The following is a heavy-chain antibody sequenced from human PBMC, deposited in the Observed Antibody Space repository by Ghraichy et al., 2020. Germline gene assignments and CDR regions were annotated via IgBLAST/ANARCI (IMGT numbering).Heavy chain of an antibody. CDR3: TRDRELAVAGTYDDAFDI. J-gene: IGHJ3*02. CDR1: GFTFGDYA. Sequence: GESLNISCTASGFTFGDYAMSWFRQAPGKGLEWVGFIRSKAYGGTTEYAASVKGRFTISRDDSKSIAYLQMNSLKTEDTAVYYCTRDRELAVAGTYDDAFDIWGQGTMVTVSS. CDR2: IRSKAYGGTT. D-gene: IGHD6-19*01. V-gene: IGHV3-49*03.